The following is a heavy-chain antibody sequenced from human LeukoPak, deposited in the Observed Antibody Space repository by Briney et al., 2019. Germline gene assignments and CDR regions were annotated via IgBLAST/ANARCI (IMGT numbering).Heavy chain of an antibody. CDR3: ARDQGGYSYGYSGMDV. CDR1: GGTFSSYA. CDR2: IIPIFGTA. V-gene: IGHV1-69*13. D-gene: IGHD5-18*01. J-gene: IGHJ6*02. Sequence: ASVKVSCKASGGTFSSYAISWVRQAPGQGLEWMGGIIPIFGTANYAQKFQGRVTITADESTSTAYMELSSLRSDDTAVYYCARDQGGYSYGYSGMDVWGQGTTVTVSS.